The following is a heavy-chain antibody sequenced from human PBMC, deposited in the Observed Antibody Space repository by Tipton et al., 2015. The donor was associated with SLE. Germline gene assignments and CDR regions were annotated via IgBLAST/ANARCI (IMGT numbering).Heavy chain of an antibody. V-gene: IGHV3-48*03. D-gene: IGHD6-13*01. CDR2: ISSSGSTI. CDR3: ASPGGIAAAGFDY. Sequence: SLRLSCAASGFTFSSYEMNWVRQAPGKGLEWVSYISSSGSTIYYADSVKGRFTISRDNAKNSLHLQMNSLRAEDTAVYYCASPGGIAAAGFDYWGQGTLVTVSS. CDR1: GFTFSSYE. J-gene: IGHJ4*02.